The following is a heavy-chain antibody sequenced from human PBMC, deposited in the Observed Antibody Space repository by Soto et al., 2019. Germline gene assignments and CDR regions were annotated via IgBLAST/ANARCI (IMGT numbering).Heavy chain of an antibody. J-gene: IGHJ6*02. Sequence: PGGSLRLSCAASGFTFSSYAMHWVRQAPGKGLEWVAVISYDGSNKYYADSVKGRFTISRDNSKNTLYLQMNSLRAEDTAVYYCARDPVVPAAIRHYYYYGMDVWGQGTTVTVSS. CDR2: ISYDGSNK. CDR3: ARDPVVPAAIRHYYYYGMDV. D-gene: IGHD2-2*02. CDR1: GFTFSSYA. V-gene: IGHV3-30-3*01.